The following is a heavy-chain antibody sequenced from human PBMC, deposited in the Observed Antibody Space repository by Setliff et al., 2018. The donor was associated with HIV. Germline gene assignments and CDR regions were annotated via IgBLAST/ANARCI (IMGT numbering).Heavy chain of an antibody. D-gene: IGHD3-10*01. V-gene: IGHV4-59*01. Sequence: SETLSLTCTVSGASLSSYYLNWIRQPPGKGLEWIGYIFYSGTTNYNPSLKSRVTMSVDASKNQFSLILSSVTAADTAVYYCARPGSSSYYYAMDVWGRGTTVTVSS. CDR3: ARPGSSSYYYAMDV. CDR2: IFYSGTT. J-gene: IGHJ6*02. CDR1: GASLSSYY.